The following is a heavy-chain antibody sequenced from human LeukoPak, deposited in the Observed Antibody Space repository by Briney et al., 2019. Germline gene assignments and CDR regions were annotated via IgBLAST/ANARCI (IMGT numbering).Heavy chain of an antibody. D-gene: IGHD3-3*01. CDR2: IYTSGST. V-gene: IGHV4-4*07. CDR1: GGSISSYY. CDR3: ARDGTKDYDFWSGYYNYYYYGMDV. J-gene: IGHJ6*02. Sequence: PSETLSLTCTVSGGSISSYYWSWIRQPAGEGLEWIGRIYTSGSTNYNPSLKSRVTMSVDTSKNQFSLKLSSVTAADTAVYYCARDGTKDYDFWSGYYNYYYYGMDVWGQGTTVTVSS.